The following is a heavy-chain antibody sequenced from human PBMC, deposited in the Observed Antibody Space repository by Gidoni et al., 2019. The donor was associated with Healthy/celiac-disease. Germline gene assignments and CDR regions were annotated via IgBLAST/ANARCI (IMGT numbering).Heavy chain of an antibody. Sequence: EVQLVESGGGLVQPGGSLRLSCAASGFTFSSYWMSWVRQAPGKGLEWVANIKQDGSEKYYVDSVKGRFTISRDNAKNSLYLQMNSLRTEDTAVYYCARDLGSGNSFNWFDPWGQGTLVTVSS. J-gene: IGHJ5*02. CDR1: GFTFSSYW. CDR3: ARDLGSGNSFNWFDP. V-gene: IGHV3-7*04. CDR2: IKQDGSEK. D-gene: IGHD2-21*02.